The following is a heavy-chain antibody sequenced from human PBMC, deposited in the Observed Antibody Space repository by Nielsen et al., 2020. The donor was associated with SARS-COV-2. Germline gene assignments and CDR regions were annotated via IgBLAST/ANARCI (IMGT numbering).Heavy chain of an antibody. J-gene: IGHJ6*02. V-gene: IGHV7-4-1*02. D-gene: IGHD3-10*02. CDR3: ARNLFYVLDYYYYYGMDV. Sequence: WVRQAPGQGLEWMGWINTNTGNPTYAQGFTGRFVFSLDTSVSTAYLQISSLKAEDTAVYYCARNLFYVLDYYYYYGMDVWGQGTTVTVSS. CDR2: INTNTGNP.